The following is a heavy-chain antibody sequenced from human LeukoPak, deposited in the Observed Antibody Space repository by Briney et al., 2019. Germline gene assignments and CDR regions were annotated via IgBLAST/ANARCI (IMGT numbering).Heavy chain of an antibody. J-gene: IGHJ4*02. CDR3: ASSIGFCSGDSCYSVRIGAY. CDR1: GGSTSSRSYY. V-gene: IGHV4-39*01. CDR2: IYYGGST. Sequence: SETLSLTCTVSGGSTSSRSYYWDWIRQPPGKGLEWVGNIYYGGSTDYNPSLKSRVTISVDTSKNQVSLKLSSVTAADTAVYCCASSIGFCSGDSCYSVRIGAYWGQGTLVTVSS. D-gene: IGHD2-15*01.